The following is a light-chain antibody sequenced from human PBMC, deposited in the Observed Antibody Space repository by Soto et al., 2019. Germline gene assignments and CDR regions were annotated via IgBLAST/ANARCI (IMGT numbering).Light chain of an antibody. CDR3: QQYDISPQT. Sequence: VLTQSPCTLSLSPGERATLSCRASQSVSSSYLAWYQQKPGQAPRLLIFAASSRATGIPDRFSGSGSGTDFTLTISRLEPEDFAMYYCQQYDISPQTLGQGTKVDI. V-gene: IGKV3-20*01. CDR1: QSVSSSY. J-gene: IGKJ1*01. CDR2: AAS.